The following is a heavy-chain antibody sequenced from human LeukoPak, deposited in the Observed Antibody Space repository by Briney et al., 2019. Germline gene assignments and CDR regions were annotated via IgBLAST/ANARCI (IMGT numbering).Heavy chain of an antibody. CDR2: TSSGGST. CDR3: ARDAPIPFGSDKYFQN. D-gene: IGHD2-15*01. Sequence: PGGSLRLSCAASGFTVSSNYMSWVRQAPGKGLEWVSVTSSGGSTYYADSVKGRFTISRDNSKNTLYLQMNSLRAEDTAVYYCARDAPIPFGSDKYFQNWGQGALVTISS. CDR1: GFTVSSNY. V-gene: IGHV3-53*01. J-gene: IGHJ1*01.